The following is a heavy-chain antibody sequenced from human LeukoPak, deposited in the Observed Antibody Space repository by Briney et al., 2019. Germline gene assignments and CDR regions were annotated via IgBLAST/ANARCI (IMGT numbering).Heavy chain of an antibody. Sequence: GRSLRLSCAASGFTFSSYGMHWVRQAPGKGLEWVAVISYDGSNKYYADSVKGRFTISRDNSKNTLYLQMNSLRAEDTAVYYCAKAPGTTGTLAGFDPWGQGTLVTVSS. CDR2: ISYDGSNK. CDR1: GFTFSSYG. D-gene: IGHD1-1*01. V-gene: IGHV3-30*18. J-gene: IGHJ5*02. CDR3: AKAPGTTGTLAGFDP.